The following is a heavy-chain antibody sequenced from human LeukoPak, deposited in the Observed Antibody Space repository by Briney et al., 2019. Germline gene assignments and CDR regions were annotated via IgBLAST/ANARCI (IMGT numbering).Heavy chain of an antibody. V-gene: IGHV1-3*01. CDR3: ARGMVRGVIVKGGLYYFDY. D-gene: IGHD3-10*01. Sequence: ASVKVSCKASGYTFTSYAMHWVRQAPGQRLECMGWINAGNGNTKYSQKFQGRVTITRDTSTSTAYMELRSLRSDDTAVYYCARGMVRGVIVKGGLYYFDYWGQGTLVTVSS. J-gene: IGHJ4*02. CDR1: GYTFTSYA. CDR2: INAGNGNT.